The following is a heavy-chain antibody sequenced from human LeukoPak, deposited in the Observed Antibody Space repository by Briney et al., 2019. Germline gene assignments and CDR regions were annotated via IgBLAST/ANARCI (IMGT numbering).Heavy chain of an antibody. Sequence: GGSLRLSWAASGFTFSSYAMDWVRQAPGKGLEWVAVISYDGRNKYYADSVKGRFTISRDNSKNTLYLQMHSLRAEDTAVYYCASTPIPGTTPRVLTGFGYGMDVWGQGTTVTVSS. CDR2: ISYDGRNK. J-gene: IGHJ6*02. V-gene: IGHV3-30*04. CDR1: GFTFSSYA. CDR3: ASTPIPGTTPRVLTGFGYGMDV. D-gene: IGHD1-7*01.